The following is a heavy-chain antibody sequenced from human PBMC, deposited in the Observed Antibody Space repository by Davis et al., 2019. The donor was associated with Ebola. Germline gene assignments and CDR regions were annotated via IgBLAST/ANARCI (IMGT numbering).Heavy chain of an antibody. CDR2: IFYLGST. D-gene: IGHD6-19*01. CDR1: GASISDYY. Sequence: MPSETLSLTCTVSGASISDYYWSWIRQPPGMGLEWIGYIFYLGSTHYNPSLRSRVTISLDTSKNQFSLKLTSVTAADTAVYYCARTLAVAGTFLFDNWGQGSLVTVSS. CDR3: ARTLAVAGTFLFDN. J-gene: IGHJ4*02. V-gene: IGHV4-59*01.